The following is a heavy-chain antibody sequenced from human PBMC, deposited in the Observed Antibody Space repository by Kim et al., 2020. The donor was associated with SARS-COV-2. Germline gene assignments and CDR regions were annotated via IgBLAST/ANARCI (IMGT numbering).Heavy chain of an antibody. CDR1: GFTFSTYW. Sequence: GGSLRLSCAASGFTFSTYWMHWVRQAPGKGLVWVSRTNSDGSTTSYADSVKGRFTISRDNAKNTLYLQMNSLRAEDTAVYYCARGAAYGGNHGMDVWGQG. V-gene: IGHV3-74*01. CDR2: TNSDGSTT. D-gene: IGHD4-17*01. J-gene: IGHJ6*02. CDR3: ARGAAYGGNHGMDV.